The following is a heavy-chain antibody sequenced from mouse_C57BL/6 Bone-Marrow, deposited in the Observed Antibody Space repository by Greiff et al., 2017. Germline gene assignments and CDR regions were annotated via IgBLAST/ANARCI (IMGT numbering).Heavy chain of an antibody. Sequence: QVQLKESGAELVRPGTSVMMSCKASGYTFTNYWTGWAKQRPGHGLEWIGDIYPGGGYTNYNEKFKGKATLTADKSSSTAYMRFSSLTSEDSAIYYCARDRFDGSRDYWGQGTLVTVSA. V-gene: IGHV1-63*01. D-gene: IGHD1-1*01. CDR1: GYTFTNYW. CDR2: IYPGGGYT. CDR3: ARDRFDGSRDY. J-gene: IGHJ3*01.